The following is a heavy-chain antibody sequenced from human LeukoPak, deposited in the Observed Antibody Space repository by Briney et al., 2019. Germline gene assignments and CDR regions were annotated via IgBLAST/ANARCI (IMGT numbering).Heavy chain of an antibody. D-gene: IGHD4-17*01. CDR3: VREGEYGEDYY. CDR2: FYHRA. CDR1: GGSSVSSGGYY. V-gene: IGHV4-31*03. J-gene: IGHJ4*02. Sequence: SETLSLTCTVSGGSSVSSGGYYWTWIRQHPEKGLEWIGYFYHRASYNPSLKGRVTISIDTSKNQFSLRLTSVTASDTALYYCVREGEYGEDYYWGEGIQVIVSA.